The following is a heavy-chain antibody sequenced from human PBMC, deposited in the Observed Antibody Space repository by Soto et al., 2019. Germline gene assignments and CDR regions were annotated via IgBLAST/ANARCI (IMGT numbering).Heavy chain of an antibody. D-gene: IGHD2-21*01. CDR1: GFTFSTYG. V-gene: IGHV3-30*18. CDR2: ISYDGSNK. Sequence: QMQLVESGGGVVQPGRSIRLSCAASGFTFSTYGMHWVRQAPGKGLEWVTVISYDGSNKYYADSVKGRFTVSRDNSKNTLYLQMNSLKTEDTALYYCAKAMVMAEYSDPLGSYWGQGTLVTVSS. J-gene: IGHJ4*02. CDR3: AKAMVMAEYSDPLGSY.